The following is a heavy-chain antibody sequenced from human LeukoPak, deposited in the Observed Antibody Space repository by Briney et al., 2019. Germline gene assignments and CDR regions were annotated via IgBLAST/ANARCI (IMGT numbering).Heavy chain of an antibody. CDR1: GFNFSIYS. J-gene: IGHJ3*02. CDR2: ITRSSTTI. D-gene: IGHD4-17*01. Sequence: GGSLRLSCAASGFNFSIYSMNWVRQAPGKGLEWVSYITRSSTTIYYADSVKGRFTISRDNAKNSLYLQMNSLRAEDTAVYYCASFGESDAFDIWGQGTMVTVSS. V-gene: IGHV3-48*04. CDR3: ASFGESDAFDI.